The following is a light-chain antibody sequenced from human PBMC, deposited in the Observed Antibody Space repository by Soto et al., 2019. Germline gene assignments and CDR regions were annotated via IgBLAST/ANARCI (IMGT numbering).Light chain of an antibody. CDR2: EKS. V-gene: IGKV1-9*01. CDR3: QQYSAHPLP. J-gene: IGKJ4*01. Sequence: DIQLTQSPSVLSASVGDRVSISCRASQDIAHNLNCYQQKPGRAPKLLIFEKSTLLYGVPSRFSGSGSGTEFTLTISSLQPEDFATYFCQQYSAHPLPFGGGTRVEIK. CDR1: QDIAHN.